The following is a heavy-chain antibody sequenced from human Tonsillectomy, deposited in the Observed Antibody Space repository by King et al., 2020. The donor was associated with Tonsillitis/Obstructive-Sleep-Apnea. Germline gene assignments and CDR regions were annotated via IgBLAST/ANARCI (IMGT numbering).Heavy chain of an antibody. J-gene: IGHJ6*02. D-gene: IGHD5-24*01. Sequence: QLVQSGAEVKMPGESLKISCKGSGYSVTSYWINWVRQMPGKGLEWMGRIDPSDSYTNYSPSFQGHVTISADKSINTAYLLWSSLKASDTAMYYCARAGDVDYDMDVWGQGTTVTVSS. CDR1: GYSVTSYW. CDR2: IDPSDSYT. CDR3: ARAGDVDYDMDV. V-gene: IGHV5-10-1*03.